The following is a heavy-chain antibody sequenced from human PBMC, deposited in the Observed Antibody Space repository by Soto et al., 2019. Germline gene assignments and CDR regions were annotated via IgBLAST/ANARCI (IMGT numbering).Heavy chain of an antibody. CDR3: AKDHGDGYSRYFDY. V-gene: IGHV3-30*18. J-gene: IGHJ4*02. CDR1: GFTFSSYG. D-gene: IGHD5-18*01. Sequence: QVQLVESGGGVVQPGRSLRLSCAASGFTFSSYGMHWFCQAPGKGLEWVAVISYDGSNKYYADSVKGRFTISRDNSKNTLYLQMNSLRAEDTAVYYCAKDHGDGYSRYFDYWGQGTLVTVSS. CDR2: ISYDGSNK.